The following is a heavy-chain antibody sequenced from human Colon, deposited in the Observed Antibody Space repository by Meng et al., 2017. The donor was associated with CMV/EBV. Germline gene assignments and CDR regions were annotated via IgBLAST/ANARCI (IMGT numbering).Heavy chain of an antibody. CDR1: GYTFTGHY. J-gene: IGHJ4*02. D-gene: IGHD2-21*01. Sequence: ASVKVSCKTSGYTFTGHYIHWVRQAPGRGLEWMGWVTPNSGGTNYAQKFQDRVTMTRDTFTNTAHMELSNLGIDDTAVYYCARNRCAYCGGESLDYWGQGTLVTVLL. CDR2: VTPNSGGT. V-gene: IGHV1-2*02. CDR3: ARNRCAYCGGESLDY.